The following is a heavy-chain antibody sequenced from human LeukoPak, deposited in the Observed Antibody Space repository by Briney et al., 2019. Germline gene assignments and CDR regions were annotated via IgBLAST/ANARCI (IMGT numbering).Heavy chain of an antibody. J-gene: IGHJ4*02. V-gene: IGHV4-61*01. D-gene: IGHD2-15*01. CDR1: GGSVSSGSYY. Sequence: SETLSLTCTVSGGSVSSGSYYWSWIRQPPGKGLEWIGYIYYSGSTNYNPSLKSRVTISVDTSKNQFSLKLSSVTAADTAVYYCARDSVVAATTFDYWGREPWSPSPQ. CDR3: ARDSVVAATTFDY. CDR2: IYYSGST.